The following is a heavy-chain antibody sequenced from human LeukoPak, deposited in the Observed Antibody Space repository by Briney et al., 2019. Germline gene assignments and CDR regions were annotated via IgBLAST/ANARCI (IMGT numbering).Heavy chain of an antibody. CDR3: ARERGGGRYSSSSFYYYYMDV. V-gene: IGHV1-8*01. CDR2: MNPNSGNT. Sequence: ASVKVSCKASGYTFTSYDINWVRQATGQGLGWMGWMNPNSGNTGYAQKFQGRVTMTRNTSISTAYMELSSLRSEDTAVYYCARERGGGRYSSSSFYYYYMDVWGKGTTVTVSS. J-gene: IGHJ6*03. CDR1: GYTFTSYD. D-gene: IGHD6-6*01.